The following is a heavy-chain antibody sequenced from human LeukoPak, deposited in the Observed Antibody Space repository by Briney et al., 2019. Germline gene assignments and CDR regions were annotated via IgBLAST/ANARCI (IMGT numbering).Heavy chain of an antibody. CDR2: IYYSGST. J-gene: IGHJ5*02. CDR1: GGPISSSSYY. CDR3: ARADSITMVRGVIDWFDP. Sequence: SETLSLTCTVSGGPISSSSYYWGWIRQPPGKGLAWIGSIYYSGSTYYNPSLKSRVTISVDTSKNQFSLKLSSVTAADTAVYYCARADSITMVRGVIDWFDPWGQGTLVTVSS. D-gene: IGHD3-10*01. V-gene: IGHV4-39*07.